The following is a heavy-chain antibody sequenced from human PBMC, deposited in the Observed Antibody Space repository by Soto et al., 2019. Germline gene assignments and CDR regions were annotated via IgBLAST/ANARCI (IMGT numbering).Heavy chain of an antibody. J-gene: IGHJ1*01. CDR1: GFTFSSYS. CDR2: ISSSSSYI. Sequence: GGSLRLSCAASGFTFSSYSMNWVRQAPGKGLEWVSSISSSSSYIYYADSVKGRFTISRDNAKNSLYLQMNSLRAEDTAVYYCARARGYDLGSTSFQHWGQGTLVTVS. D-gene: IGHD5-12*01. V-gene: IGHV3-21*01. CDR3: ARARGYDLGSTSFQH.